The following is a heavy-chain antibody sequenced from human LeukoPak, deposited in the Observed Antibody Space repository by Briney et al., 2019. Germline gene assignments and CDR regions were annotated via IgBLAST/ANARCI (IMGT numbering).Heavy chain of an antibody. Sequence: SETLSLTCAVSGASISSSNYYWGWVRQSPGKGLEWIENIYSSGNTYYNASLKSRVTISVDTSKNQFSLKLSSVTAADTAVYYCARDRLRDGYNLRGLPGAFDIWGQGTMVTVSS. CDR2: IYSSGNT. J-gene: IGHJ3*02. CDR3: ARDRLRDGYNLRGLPGAFDI. CDR1: GASISSSNYY. D-gene: IGHD5-24*01. V-gene: IGHV4-39*07.